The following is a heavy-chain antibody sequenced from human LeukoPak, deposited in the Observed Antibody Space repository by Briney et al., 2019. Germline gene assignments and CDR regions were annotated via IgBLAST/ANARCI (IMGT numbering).Heavy chain of an antibody. D-gene: IGHD2-15*01. CDR1: GGTFSSYA. V-gene: IGHV1-69*05. Sequence: SVKVACKASGGTFSSYAISWVRQAPGQGLEWMGGIIPIFGTANYAQKFQGRVTITTDESTSTAYMELSSLRSEDTAVYYCARDRWNCSGGSCYLGLNDYWGQGTLVTVSS. J-gene: IGHJ4*02. CDR2: IIPIFGTA. CDR3: ARDRWNCSGGSCYLGLNDY.